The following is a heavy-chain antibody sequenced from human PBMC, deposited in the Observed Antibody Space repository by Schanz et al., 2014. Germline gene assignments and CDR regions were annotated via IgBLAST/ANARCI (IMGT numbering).Heavy chain of an antibody. CDR1: GGSISSGGYS. CDR2: IYYSGST. CDR3: ARGGRTTYNYYYGMDV. V-gene: IGHV4-30-4*07. D-gene: IGHD1-1*01. J-gene: IGHJ6*02. Sequence: QVQLQESGPGLVKPSQTLSLTCAVSGGSISSGGYSWNWIRQPPGKGLEWIVYIYYSGSTYYNPSHEGRVTISVATSKNQFSLKLSSVTAADTAVYYCARGGRTTYNYYYGMDVWGQGTTVTVSS.